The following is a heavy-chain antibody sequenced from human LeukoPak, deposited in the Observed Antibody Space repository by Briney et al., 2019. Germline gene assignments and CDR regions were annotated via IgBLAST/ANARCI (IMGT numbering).Heavy chain of an antibody. CDR2: ISYDGSNK. CDR3: AVSPPYSSSWYDDAFDI. Sequence: GGSLRLSCAASGFTFSSYAMHWVRQAPGKGLEWVAVISYDGSNKYYADSVKGRFTISRDNSKNTLYLQMNSLRAEDTAVYYCAVSPPYSSSWYDDAFDIWGQGTMVTVSS. V-gene: IGHV3-30-3*01. D-gene: IGHD6-13*01. J-gene: IGHJ3*02. CDR1: GFTFSSYA.